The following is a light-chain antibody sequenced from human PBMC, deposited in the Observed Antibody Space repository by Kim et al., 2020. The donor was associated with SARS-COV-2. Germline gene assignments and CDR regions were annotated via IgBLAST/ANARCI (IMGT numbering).Light chain of an antibody. CDR2: QDT. CDR3: QAWDSGTVV. CDR1: KLGDKY. V-gene: IGLV3-1*01. J-gene: IGLJ2*01. Sequence: SYELTQPPSVSMSPGQTASITCSGDKLGDKYVCRYQQKPGQCPVLVIYQDTKRPSGIPERFSGSSSGNTATLTISGTQAMDEADYYCQAWDSGTVVFGGGTQLTVL.